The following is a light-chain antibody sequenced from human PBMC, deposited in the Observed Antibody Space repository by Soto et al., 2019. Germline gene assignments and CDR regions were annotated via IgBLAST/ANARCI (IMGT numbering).Light chain of an antibody. V-gene: IGKV3-20*01. CDR3: QQYSNSPFT. J-gene: IGKJ2*01. Sequence: EIVLTQSPGPLPLSPGERATLSCRARQSVSTNYLVWYQQKPGQAPRPLIYGASSRATGIPDRFSGSGSGTAVTLTVSRLEPEDFAGYYCQQYSNSPFTFGQGTKLEIK. CDR2: GAS. CDR1: QSVSTNY.